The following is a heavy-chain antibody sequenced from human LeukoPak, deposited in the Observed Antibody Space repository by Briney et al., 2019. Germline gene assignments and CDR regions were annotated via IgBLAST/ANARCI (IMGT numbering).Heavy chain of an antibody. V-gene: IGHV1-69*05. J-gene: IGHJ5*02. Sequence: GASVKVSCKASGGTFSSYAISWVRQAPGQGLEWMGGIIPIFGTANYAQKFQGRVTITTDESTSTAYMELSSLRSEGTAVYYCARDNVAMVTRWFDPWGQGTLVIASS. CDR3: ARDNVAMVTRWFDP. D-gene: IGHD5-18*01. CDR2: IIPIFGTA. CDR1: GGTFSSYA.